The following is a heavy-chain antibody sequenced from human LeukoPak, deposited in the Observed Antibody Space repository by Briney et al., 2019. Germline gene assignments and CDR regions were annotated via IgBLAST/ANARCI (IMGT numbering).Heavy chain of an antibody. CDR3: ARGQQWLTPFDY. V-gene: IGHV3-30*14. CDR1: GFTFSSYA. CDR2: ISYDGSNK. J-gene: IGHJ4*02. Sequence: GGSLRLSCAASGFTFSSYAMHWVRQAPGKGLEWVAVISYDGSNKYYADSVKGRFTISRDNSKNTLYLQMNSLRVEDTAVYYCARGQQWLTPFDYWGQGTLVTVSS. D-gene: IGHD6-19*01.